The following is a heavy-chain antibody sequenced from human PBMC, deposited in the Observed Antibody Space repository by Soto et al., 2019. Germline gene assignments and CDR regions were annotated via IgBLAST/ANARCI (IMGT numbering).Heavy chain of an antibody. Sequence: PGGSLRLSCAASGFTFTSHAMHWVRQTPGKGLEWVAVISYDGSNKYYADSVKGRFTISRDNSKNTLYLQMNSLRAEDTAVYYCARDLPYYYGSGSPDAFDIWGQGTMVTVSS. CDR1: GFTFTSHA. D-gene: IGHD3-10*01. J-gene: IGHJ3*02. CDR3: ARDLPYYYGSGSPDAFDI. V-gene: IGHV3-30-3*01. CDR2: ISYDGSNK.